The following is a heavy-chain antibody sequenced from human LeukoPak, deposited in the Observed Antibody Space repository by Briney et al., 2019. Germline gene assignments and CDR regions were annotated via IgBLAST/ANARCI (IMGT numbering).Heavy chain of an antibody. D-gene: IGHD4-23*01. CDR1: GFTFDDYA. Sequence: GVSLRLSCAASGFTFDDYAMHWVRQAPGKGLEWVSGISWNSGSIGYADSVKGRFTISRDNAKNSLYLQMNSLRAEDTALYYCAKDTGGGGLRWNYFDYWGQGTLVTVSS. CDR3: AKDTGGGGLRWNYFDY. J-gene: IGHJ4*02. V-gene: IGHV3-9*01. CDR2: ISWNSGSI.